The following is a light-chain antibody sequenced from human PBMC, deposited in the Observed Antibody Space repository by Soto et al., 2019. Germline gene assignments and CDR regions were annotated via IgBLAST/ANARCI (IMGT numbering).Light chain of an antibody. J-gene: IGKJ4*01. CDR3: QQYQSLT. CDR1: QSVSSSY. V-gene: IGKV3-20*01. CDR2: GAS. Sequence: IVLTQSPAILALSPGDRATLSCRASQSVSSSYLAWYQHKPGQAPRLLIHGASSRVTGIPDRFSGSGSGTDFTLTITGLEPEDFAVYYCQQYQSLTFGGGTKVEIK.